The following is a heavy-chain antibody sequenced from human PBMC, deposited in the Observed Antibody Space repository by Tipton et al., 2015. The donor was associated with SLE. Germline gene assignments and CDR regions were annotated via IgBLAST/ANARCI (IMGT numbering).Heavy chain of an antibody. CDR3: ARDWARSGYFDL. Sequence: SLRLSCAASGFTFSSYSMNWVRQAPGKGLEWVASVSSSSSYIYYADSVKGRFTISRDNAKDSLYLQMNSLRAEDTAVYYCARDWARSGYFDLWGRGTLLTVSS. V-gene: IGHV3-21*03. J-gene: IGHJ2*01. CDR2: VSSSSSYI. D-gene: IGHD3-16*01. CDR1: GFTFSSYS.